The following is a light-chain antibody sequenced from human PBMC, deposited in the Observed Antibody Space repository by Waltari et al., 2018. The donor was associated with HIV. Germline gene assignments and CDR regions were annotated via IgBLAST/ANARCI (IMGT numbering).Light chain of an antibody. CDR2: GAS. Sequence: DIQMTQSPSSLSASVGDGLSITCRASHDIRKYLAWDQQKPGKVPKLLIYGASTVQSGVPFRFSGGGSGTDFPLTIASLQTEDVATYYCQQYRSAPLTFGQGTKLEIK. CDR3: QQYRSAPLT. J-gene: IGKJ1*01. V-gene: IGKV1-27*01. CDR1: HDIRKY.